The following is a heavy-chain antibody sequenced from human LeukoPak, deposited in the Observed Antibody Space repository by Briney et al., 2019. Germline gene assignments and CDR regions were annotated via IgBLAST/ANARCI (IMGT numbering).Heavy chain of an antibody. J-gene: IGHJ2*01. Sequence: SVKVSCKASGGTFSSYAISWVRQAPGQGLEWMGRIIPILGIANYAQKFQGRVTMTEDTSTDTVYMELSSLRSEDTAVYYCATDPMGTGGWYFDLWGRGTLVTVSS. CDR2: IIPILGIA. CDR3: ATDPMGTGGWYFDL. V-gene: IGHV1-69*04. CDR1: GGTFSSYA. D-gene: IGHD1-1*01.